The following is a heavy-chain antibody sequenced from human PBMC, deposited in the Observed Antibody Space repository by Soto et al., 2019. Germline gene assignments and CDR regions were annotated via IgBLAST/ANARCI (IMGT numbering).Heavy chain of an antibody. V-gene: IGHV4-59*11. CDR2: ISYSGST. J-gene: IGHJ4*02. CDR1: GGSMSSHY. CDR3: ARADPAASVGY. Sequence: SETLSLTCTVSGGSMSSHYWTWLRQSPGKGLEWIGYISYSGSTYYNPSLKSRVSISADTSKNQFSLRMSSMIAADTAVYYCARADPAASVGYWGQGTLVTVSS. D-gene: IGHD2-2*01.